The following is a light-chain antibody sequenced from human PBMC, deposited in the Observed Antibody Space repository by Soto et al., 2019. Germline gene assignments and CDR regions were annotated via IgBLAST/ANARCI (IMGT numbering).Light chain of an antibody. CDR3: PVYTSSPNN. V-gene: IGKV3-20*01. CDR2: GAS. CDR1: QTVTGNY. J-gene: IGKJ2*01. Sequence: EKVLALARGRMILKTGERATLSCGASQTVTGNYLAWFQQKPGQAPRLLIYGASTRATGIPDRFSGSGAGTEFTLTISRLEPEDFAVFYCPVYTSSPNNFGQGSKVDI.